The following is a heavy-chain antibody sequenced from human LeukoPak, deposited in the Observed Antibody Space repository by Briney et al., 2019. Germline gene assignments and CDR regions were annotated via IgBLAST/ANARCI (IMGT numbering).Heavy chain of an antibody. V-gene: IGHV1-69*06. CDR1: GGTFSSYA. Sequence: ASVKVSCKASGGTFSSYAISWVRQAPGQGLEWMGGIIPIFGTANYAQKFQGRVTITADKSTSTAYMELSSLRSEDTAVYYCARVFGDSSGFRNAFDIWGQGTMVTVSS. CDR2: IIPIFGTA. J-gene: IGHJ3*02. D-gene: IGHD3-22*01. CDR3: ARVFGDSSGFRNAFDI.